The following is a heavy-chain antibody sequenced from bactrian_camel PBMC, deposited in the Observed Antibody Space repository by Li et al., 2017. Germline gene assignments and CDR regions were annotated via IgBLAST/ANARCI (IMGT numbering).Heavy chain of an antibody. J-gene: IGHJ4*01. CDR3: ATAV. V-gene: IGHV3S40*01. CDR1: GYTSSRHC. CDR2: INSGGGNT. Sequence: VQLVESGGGSVQAGGSLRLSCIHSGYTSSRHCMGWVRQAPGKGLEWVSRINSGGGNTDYADSVKGRFTISRDNAKNTLYLQMNSLKTEDTAVYYCATAVWGQGTQVTVS.